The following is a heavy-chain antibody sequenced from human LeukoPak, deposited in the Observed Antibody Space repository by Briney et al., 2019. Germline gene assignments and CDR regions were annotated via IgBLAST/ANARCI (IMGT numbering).Heavy chain of an antibody. CDR2: IRHDGTDQ. V-gene: IGHV3-30*02. CDR3: AKDGNWASVS. J-gene: IGHJ5*02. D-gene: IGHD7-27*01. Sequence: GGSLRLSCVGSGFNFSVHWVRQVPGKGLEWLTFIRHDGTDQHYADSVRGRFTISRDNSKNTVYLQMNSLRPEDTALYYCAKDGNWASVSWGQGTLVTVSS. CDR1: GFNFS.